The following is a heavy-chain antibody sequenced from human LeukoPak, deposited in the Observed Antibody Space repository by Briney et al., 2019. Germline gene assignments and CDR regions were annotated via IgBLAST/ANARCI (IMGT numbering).Heavy chain of an antibody. V-gene: IGHV3-13*01. CDR2: IGTACDT. J-gene: IGHJ3*02. D-gene: IGHD1-1*01. CDR1: GFTFSSYD. Sequence: PGGSLRLSCAASGFTFSSYDMHWVRQATGKGLEWVSAIGTACDTYYPGSVKGRFTISRENAKNSLYLQMNSLRAGDTAVYYCARELAPGDAFDIWGQGTMVTVSS. CDR3: ARELAPGDAFDI.